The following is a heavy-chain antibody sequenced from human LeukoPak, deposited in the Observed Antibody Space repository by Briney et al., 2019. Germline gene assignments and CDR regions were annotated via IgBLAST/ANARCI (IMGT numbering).Heavy chain of an antibody. CDR3: ARNEYSSSSDWFDP. Sequence: ASVKVSCKASGYTFTGYYMHWVRQAPGQGLEWMGWINPNSGGTRYAQKFQGRVTMNRDTSITTAYMELRRLRSDDTAVYYCARNEYSSSSDWFDPWGQGTLVTVSS. CDR2: INPNSGGT. V-gene: IGHV1-2*02. CDR1: GYTFTGYY. J-gene: IGHJ5*02. D-gene: IGHD6-6*01.